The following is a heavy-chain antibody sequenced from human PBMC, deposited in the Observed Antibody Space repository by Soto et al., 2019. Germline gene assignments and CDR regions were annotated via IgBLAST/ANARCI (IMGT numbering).Heavy chain of an antibody. J-gene: IGHJ3*02. Sequence: GGALRLSCGASGFTFSSYAMHWVRQAPGKGLEGVAVISYDGSNKYYADSVKGRFTISRDNSKNTLYLQMNSLRAEDTAVYYCARESSSDAFDIWGQGTMVTVSS. CDR2: ISYDGSNK. CDR1: GFTFSSYA. D-gene: IGHD6-13*01. CDR3: ARESSSDAFDI. V-gene: IGHV3-30-3*01.